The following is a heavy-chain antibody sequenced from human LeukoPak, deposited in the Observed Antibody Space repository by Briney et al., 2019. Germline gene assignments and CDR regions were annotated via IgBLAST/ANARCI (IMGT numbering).Heavy chain of an antibody. D-gene: IGHD5-24*01. Sequence: PGGSLRLSCAASGFTFSSYGMHWVRQAPGKGLEWVAVISYDGSNKYYADSVKGRFTISRENSKNTLYLQMNSLRAEDTAVYYCARSVEMATNHHPEAFDIWGQGTMVTVSS. V-gene: IGHV3-30*03. CDR2: ISYDGSNK. CDR1: GFTFSSYG. J-gene: IGHJ3*02. CDR3: ARSVEMATNHHPEAFDI.